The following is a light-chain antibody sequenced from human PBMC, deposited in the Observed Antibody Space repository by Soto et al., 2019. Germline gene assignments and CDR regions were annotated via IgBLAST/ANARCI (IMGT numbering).Light chain of an antibody. CDR1: QTVSSNY. J-gene: IGKJ1*01. Sequence: EIVLTQSPGTLSLSPGERATLSCRASQTVSSNYLAWYQQKPGQAPRLLIYGTSSRATGVPDRFSGSGSGTDFTLTIRRLEPEDFAVYYCQQFGSSQTWTFGQGTKVEIK. V-gene: IGKV3-20*01. CDR2: GTS. CDR3: QQFGSSQTWT.